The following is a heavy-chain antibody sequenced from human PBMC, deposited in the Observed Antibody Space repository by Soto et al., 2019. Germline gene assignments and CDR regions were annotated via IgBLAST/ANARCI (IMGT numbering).Heavy chain of an antibody. CDR2: ISPYNGRT. Sequence: ASVKVSCKASGYRFTSYGIAWVRQVPGQGPEWMGWISPYNGRTNYAQKVQGRVVMTTDISTNIVYLELRSLGSDDTAMYYCGRCRTDSYAMDVWGQRTTVAVCS. D-gene: IGHD1-1*01. CDR1: GYRFTSYG. V-gene: IGHV1-18*01. CDR3: GRCRTDSYAMDV. J-gene: IGHJ6*02.